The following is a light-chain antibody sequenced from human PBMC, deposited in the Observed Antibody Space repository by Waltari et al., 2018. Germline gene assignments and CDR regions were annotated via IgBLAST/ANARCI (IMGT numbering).Light chain of an antibody. CDR2: GAS. CDR3: QQYATSTRT. CDR1: QRVTSNY. Sequence: PGERATLSCRASQRVTSNYLAWYQQKPGQSPRLLIYGASSRAAGISDKFSGSGSGTEFTLTISRLEPEDFAVYYCQQYATSTRTFGQGTKVE. V-gene: IGKV3-20*01. J-gene: IGKJ1*01.